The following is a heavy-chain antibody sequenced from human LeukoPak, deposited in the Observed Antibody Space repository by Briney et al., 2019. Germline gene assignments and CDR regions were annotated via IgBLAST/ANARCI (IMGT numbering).Heavy chain of an antibody. J-gene: IGHJ4*02. D-gene: IGHD1-26*01. Sequence: GGSLRLSCAASGFTFHDYGFRWVRQAPGKGLEWVCVLNYNGGGTDYADSVKGRFTVSRDNAKNTLYLQTNSLTADDTALYYCARERIGGSLDYWGQGTLVTVSS. V-gene: IGHV3-20*04. CDR2: LNYNGGGT. CDR1: GFTFHDYG. CDR3: ARERIGGSLDY.